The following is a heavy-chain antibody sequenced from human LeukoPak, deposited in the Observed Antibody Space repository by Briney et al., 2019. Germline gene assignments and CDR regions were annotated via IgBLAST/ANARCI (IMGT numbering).Heavy chain of an antibody. CDR1: GFTFSSYW. J-gene: IGHJ4*02. CDR3: AALDHGHDY. V-gene: IGHV3-74*01. CDR2: IFRDGTNP. Sequence: GGSLRLSCEASGFTFSSYWMHWIRHTPGKGLVWVSRIFRDGTNPAYADSVKGRFTISRDNAKNTLYLQMNSLRAEDTAMYYCAALDHGHDYWGQGTLVSVST.